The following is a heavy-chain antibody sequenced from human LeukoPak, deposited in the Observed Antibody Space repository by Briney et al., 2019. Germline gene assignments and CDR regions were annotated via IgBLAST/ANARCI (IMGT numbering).Heavy chain of an antibody. CDR1: GGSISSGGYY. CDR3: ARDPGTSFDY. CDR2: IYYSGST. Sequence: SETLSLTCTVSGGSISSGGYYWSWIRQPPGKGLEWIGYIYYSGSTYYNPSLKSRVTISVDTSKNQFSLKLSSVTAADTAVYYCARDPGTSFDYWGQGTLVTVSS. D-gene: IGHD1-26*01. J-gene: IGHJ4*02. V-gene: IGHV4-30-4*01.